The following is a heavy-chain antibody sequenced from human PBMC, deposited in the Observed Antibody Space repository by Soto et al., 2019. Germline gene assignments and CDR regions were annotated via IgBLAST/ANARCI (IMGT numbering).Heavy chain of an antibody. J-gene: IGHJ1*01. CDR1: GFTFSSYW. CDR3: ARGVSGWTDAEYFQH. CDR2: INSDGSST. V-gene: IGHV3-74*01. Sequence: EVQLVESGGGLVQPGGSLRISCAASGFTFSSYWMHWVRQAPGKGLVWVSRINSDGSSTSYADSVKGRFTISRDNAKNTLYLQMNSLRAEDTAVYYCARGVSGWTDAEYFQHWGQGTLVTVSS. D-gene: IGHD6-19*01.